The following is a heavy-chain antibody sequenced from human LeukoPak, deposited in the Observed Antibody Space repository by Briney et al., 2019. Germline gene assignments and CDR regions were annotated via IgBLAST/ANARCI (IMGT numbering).Heavy chain of an antibody. CDR1: GFTLSSHW. CDR3: ARLWSAPAY. J-gene: IGHJ4*02. Sequence: GGSLGLSCAVSGFTLSSHWMSWVRQAPGKGLEWVTNIKTDGSEKYYVDSVKGRFTISRDNAKNSLYLQMNSLRADDTAVYYCARLWSAPAYWGQGTVATVPS. V-gene: IGHV3-7*01. CDR2: IKTDGSEK. D-gene: IGHD3-10*02.